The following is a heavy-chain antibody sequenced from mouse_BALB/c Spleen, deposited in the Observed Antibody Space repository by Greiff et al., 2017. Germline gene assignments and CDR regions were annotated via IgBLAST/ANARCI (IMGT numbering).Heavy chain of an antibody. CDR1: GYTFTDYA. V-gene: IGHV1S137*01. CDR3: AKGAYYYGSSYYAMDY. Sequence: VQLVESGAELVRPGVSVKISCKGSGYTFTDYAMHWVKQSHAKSLEWIGVISTYYGDASYNQKFKGKATMTVDKSSSTAYMELARLTSEDSAIYYCAKGAYYYGSSYYAMDYWGQGTSVTVSS. J-gene: IGHJ4*01. D-gene: IGHD1-1*01. CDR2: ISTYYGDA.